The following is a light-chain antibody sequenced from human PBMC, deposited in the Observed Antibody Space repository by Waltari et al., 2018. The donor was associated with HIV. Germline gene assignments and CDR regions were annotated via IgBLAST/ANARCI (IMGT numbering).Light chain of an antibody. CDR3: QSADSGGTWDVV. CDR1: ALAKQY. Sequence: SYELTQLPSVSVSQGQTARITCSGDALAKQYAYWYQQKPGQAPVLMISKDNERPSGTPERFSGSSSGTTVTLTISGVQAEDEADYYCQSADSGGTWDVVFGGGTKLTVL. J-gene: IGLJ2*01. CDR2: KDN. V-gene: IGLV3-25*03.